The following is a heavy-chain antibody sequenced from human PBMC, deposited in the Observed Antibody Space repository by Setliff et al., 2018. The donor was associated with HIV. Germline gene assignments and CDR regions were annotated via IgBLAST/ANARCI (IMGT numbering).Heavy chain of an antibody. CDR2: IKSKNDGGTT. J-gene: IGHJ3*02. CDR3: TTDGSPPLSSGYPTPI. CDR1: DFTVTNAW. D-gene: IGHD3-22*01. V-gene: IGHV3-15*07. Sequence: PGGSLRLSCAASDFTVTNAWMNWVRQAPGKGLEWVGRIKSKNDGGTTDYAAPVKGRFTISRDDSKNTLYLQMNSLKTEDIAAYYCTTDGSPPLSSGYPTPIWGQGTMVTVSS.